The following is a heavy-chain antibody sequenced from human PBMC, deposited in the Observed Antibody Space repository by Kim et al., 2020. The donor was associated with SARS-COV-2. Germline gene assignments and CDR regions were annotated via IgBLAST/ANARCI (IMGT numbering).Heavy chain of an antibody. CDR2: INHSGST. D-gene: IGHD2-2*01. CDR3: ARGLRVVPAAIGY. J-gene: IGHJ4*02. CDR1: GGSFSGYY. V-gene: IGHV4-34*01. Sequence: SETLSLTCAVYGGSFSGYYWSWIRQPPGKGLEWIGEINHSGSTNYNPSLKSRVTISVDTSKNQFSLKLSSVTAADTAVYYCARGLRVVPAAIGYWGQGTLVTVSS.